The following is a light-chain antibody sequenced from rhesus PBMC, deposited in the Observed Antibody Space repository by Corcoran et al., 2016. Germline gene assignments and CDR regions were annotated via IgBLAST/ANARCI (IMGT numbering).Light chain of an antibody. V-gene: IGKV1-19*01. CDR2: DAF. J-gene: IGKJ4*01. Sequence: DIQMTQSPSSLSASVGDKVTLTCHASQGINSCLAWYQQKPGQAPKPLIFDAFRLQSGVPSRFSGSGSGTDYSLPISSLQPEDFATYYCQQYDDLPVTFGGGTKVQIK. CDR3: QQYDDLPVT. CDR1: QGINSC.